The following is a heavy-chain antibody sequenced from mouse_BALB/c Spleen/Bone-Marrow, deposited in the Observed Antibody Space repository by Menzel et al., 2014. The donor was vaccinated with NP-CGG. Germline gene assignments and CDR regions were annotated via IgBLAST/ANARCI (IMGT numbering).Heavy chain of an antibody. CDR1: GFSLTSYS. CDR3: ARDDDSYAMDY. V-gene: IGHV2-9*02. CDR2: IWAGGST. D-gene: IGHD2-3*01. Sequence: VKLVESGPGLVAPSQSLSITCTVSGFSLTSYSVHWVRQPPGKGLEWLGVIWAGGSTNCNSALMSRLSISKDNSKSQVFLKMSSLQTDDTAMFYCARDDDSYAMDYWGQGTSVTVSS. J-gene: IGHJ4*01.